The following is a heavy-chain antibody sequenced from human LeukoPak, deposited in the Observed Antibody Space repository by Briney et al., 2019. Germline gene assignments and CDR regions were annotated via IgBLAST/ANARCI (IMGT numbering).Heavy chain of an antibody. Sequence: GGSLRLSCAASGFTFSNYWMIWVRQAPGKGLEWVANIKEDGSEKYYVDSVKGRFTISRDNARNPLYLQMNSLRAEDSAVYYCARDPVREGYYFDYGGQGTLVTVSS. V-gene: IGHV3-7*01. CDR1: GFTFSNYW. CDR2: IKEDGSEK. CDR3: ARDPVREGYYFDY. J-gene: IGHJ4*02. D-gene: IGHD3-16*01.